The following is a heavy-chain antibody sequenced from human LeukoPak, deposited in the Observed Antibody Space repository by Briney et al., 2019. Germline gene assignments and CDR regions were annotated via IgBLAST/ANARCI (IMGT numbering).Heavy chain of an antibody. CDR3: AREDSSRLYYYGMDV. CDR1: GYTFTSYY. J-gene: IGHJ6*02. D-gene: IGHD6-13*01. Sequence: ASAKVSCKASGYTFTSYYMHWVRQAPGQGLEWMGIINPSGGSTSYAQKFQGRVTMTRDTSTSTVYMELSSLRSEDTAVYYCAREDSSRLYYYGMDVWGQGTTVTVSS. CDR2: INPSGGST. V-gene: IGHV1-46*01.